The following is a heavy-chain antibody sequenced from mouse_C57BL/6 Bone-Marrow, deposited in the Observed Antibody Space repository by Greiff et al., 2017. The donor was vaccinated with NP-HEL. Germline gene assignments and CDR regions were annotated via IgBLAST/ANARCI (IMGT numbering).Heavy chain of an antibody. V-gene: IGHV1-15*01. CDR3: TRGGYGAY. CDR2: IDPETGGT. J-gene: IGHJ3*01. Sequence: QVQLQQSGAELVRPGASVTLSCKASGYTFTDYEMHWVKQTPVHGLEWIGAIDPETGGTAYNQKFKGKAILTADKSSSTAYMELRSLTSEDSAVYYCTRGGYGAYWGQGTLVTVSA. D-gene: IGHD2-10*02. CDR1: GYTFTDYE.